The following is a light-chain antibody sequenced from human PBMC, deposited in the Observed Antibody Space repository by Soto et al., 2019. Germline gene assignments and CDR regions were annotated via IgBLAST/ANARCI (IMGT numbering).Light chain of an antibody. CDR1: QSVSSN. Sequence: ILMTQSPATLSVSPGERATLSCRAGQSVSSNLAWYQQKPGQAPRLLIYGASTRATGIPARFSGSGSGTEFTLTISSLQYEDFAVYYCQQYNNWPPLTFGGGTKVDIK. J-gene: IGKJ4*01. CDR2: GAS. CDR3: QQYNNWPPLT. V-gene: IGKV3-15*01.